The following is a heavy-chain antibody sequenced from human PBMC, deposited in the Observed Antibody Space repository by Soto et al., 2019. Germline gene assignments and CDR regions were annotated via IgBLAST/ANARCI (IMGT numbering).Heavy chain of an antibody. V-gene: IGHV1-69*12. D-gene: IGHD2-21*01. J-gene: IGHJ6*02. CDR3: ARPSCGAACYYCGMDV. CDR1: GGTFSSYT. Sequence: QVQLVQSGAEVKKPGSSVKFSCKASGGTFSSYTISWVRQAPGQGLEWMGGIIPTFGTADYEQKVQGRVTITADESTSKGYMELSSLRSEDTALYYCARPSCGAACYYCGMDVWGQGTAVTVSS. CDR2: IIPTFGTA.